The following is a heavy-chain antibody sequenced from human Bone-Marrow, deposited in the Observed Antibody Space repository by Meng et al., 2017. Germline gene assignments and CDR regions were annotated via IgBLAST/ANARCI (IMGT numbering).Heavy chain of an antibody. CDR1: GGTFSSYA. CDR3: ARTYYYDSSGYYSSRY. J-gene: IGHJ4*02. V-gene: IGHV1-18*01. CDR2: ISAYNGNT. Sequence: QVQLVQSGAEVKKPGSSVKVSCKASGGTFSSYAISWVRQAPGQGLEWMGWISAYNGNTNYAQKLQGRVTMTTDTSTSTAYMELRSMRSDDTAVYYCARTYYYDSSGYYSSRYWGQGTLVTVSS. D-gene: IGHD3-22*01.